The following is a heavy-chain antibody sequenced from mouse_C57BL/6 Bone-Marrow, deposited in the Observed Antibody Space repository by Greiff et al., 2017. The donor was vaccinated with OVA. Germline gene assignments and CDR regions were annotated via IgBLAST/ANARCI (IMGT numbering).Heavy chain of an antibody. CDR3: ARFRRYHYHCYALDY. CDR1: GSTFTSYW. J-gene: IGHJ4*01. V-gene: IGHV1-50*01. Sequence: QVQLQQPGAELVKPGASVKLSCKASGSTFTSYWMQWVKQRPGQGLEWIGEIDPSDSYTNYNKKFKGKATLTVDTSSNTAYMPLSSLTSEDSAVYYCARFRRYHYHCYALDYWGQGTSVTVSS. CDR2: IDPSDSYT. D-gene: IGHD5-5*01.